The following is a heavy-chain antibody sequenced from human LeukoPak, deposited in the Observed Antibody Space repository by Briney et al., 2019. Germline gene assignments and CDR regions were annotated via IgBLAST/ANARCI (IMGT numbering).Heavy chain of an antibody. D-gene: IGHD2-2*01. V-gene: IGHV4-59*01. J-gene: IGHJ3*02. CDR3: ARVACSSTSCPREDAFDI. CDR1: GGSISSYY. Sequence: SETLSLTCTVSGGSISSYYWNWLRQPPGKGLEWIGCIYSSGSTNYNPSLKSRVTISVNTSKNQFSLNLSSVTAADTAVYYCARVACSSTSCPREDAFDIWGQGTMVTVSS. CDR2: IYSSGST.